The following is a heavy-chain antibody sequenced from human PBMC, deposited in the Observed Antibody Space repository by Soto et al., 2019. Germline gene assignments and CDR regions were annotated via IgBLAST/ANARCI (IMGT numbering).Heavy chain of an antibody. CDR1: GGSISSGGYS. D-gene: IGHD2-15*01. CDR3: ARGQVVAAQH. Sequence: QLQLQESGSGLVKPSQTLSLTCAVSGGSISSGGYSWSWIRQPPGKGLECIGYIYHSGSTYDNPSLTSRVTISVDRSKNQFSLKLSSVTAADTAVYYGARGQVVAAQHWGQGTLVTVSS. V-gene: IGHV4-30-2*01. J-gene: IGHJ4*02. CDR2: IYHSGST.